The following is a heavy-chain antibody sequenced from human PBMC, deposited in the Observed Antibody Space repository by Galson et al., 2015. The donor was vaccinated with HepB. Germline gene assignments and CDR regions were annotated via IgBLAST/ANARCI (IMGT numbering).Heavy chain of an antibody. CDR2: ISYDGSNK. J-gene: IGHJ4*02. D-gene: IGHD3-10*01. Sequence: SLRLSCAASGFTFSSYAMHWVRQAPGKGLEWVAVISYDGSNKYYADSVKGRFTISRDNSKNTLYLQMNSLRAEDTAVYYCARGRHGSGSYYAMYYFDYWGQGTLVTVSS. CDR3: ARGRHGSGSYYAMYYFDY. CDR1: GFTFSSYA. V-gene: IGHV3-30*04.